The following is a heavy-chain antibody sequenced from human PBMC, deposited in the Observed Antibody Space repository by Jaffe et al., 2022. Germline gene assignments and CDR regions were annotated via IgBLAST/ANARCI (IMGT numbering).Heavy chain of an antibody. J-gene: IGHJ4*02. CDR3: AKDSAGGAVAG. D-gene: IGHD6-19*01. CDR1: GFTFSSYG. Sequence: QVQLVESGGGVVQPGGSLRLSCAASGFTFSSYGMHWVRQAPGKGLEWVAFIRYDGSNKYYADSVKGRFTISRDNSKNTLYLQMNSLRAEDTAVYYCAKDSAGGAVAGWGQGTLVTVSS. CDR2: IRYDGSNK. V-gene: IGHV3-30*02.